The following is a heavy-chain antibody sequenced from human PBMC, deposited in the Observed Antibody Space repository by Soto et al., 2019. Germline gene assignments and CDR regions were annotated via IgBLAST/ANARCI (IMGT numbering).Heavy chain of an antibody. Sequence: VGSLRLSCAASEFTFTYAWMSWVRQAPGKGLEWVGRIKSKTDGGTTDYAAPVKGRFTISRDESQNTLYLQMNSLKTEDTAVYYCTSLYYGHWGQGTLVTVSS. CDR3: TSLYYGH. D-gene: IGHD3-16*02. CDR2: IKSKTDGGTT. V-gene: IGHV3-15*01. CDR1: EFTFTYAW. J-gene: IGHJ4*02.